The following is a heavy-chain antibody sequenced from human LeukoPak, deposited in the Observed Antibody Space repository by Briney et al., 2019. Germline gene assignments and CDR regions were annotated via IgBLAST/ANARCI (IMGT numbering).Heavy chain of an antibody. Sequence: GGSLRLSCAASGFSLTTYAMGWVRQAPGKGLEWVSVISDRGDSTYYADSVKGRFTISRDSSKNTLYLQMNSLGGEDTALYYCAKGRWGLTINNFDLWGQGAMVTVSS. J-gene: IGHJ3*01. CDR2: ISDRGDST. CDR3: AKGRWGLTINNFDL. D-gene: IGHD2-21*02. V-gene: IGHV3-23*01. CDR1: GFSLTTYA.